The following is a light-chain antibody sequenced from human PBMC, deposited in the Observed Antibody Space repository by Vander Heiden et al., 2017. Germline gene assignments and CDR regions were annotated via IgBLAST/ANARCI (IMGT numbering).Light chain of an antibody. J-gene: IGKJ2*01. CDR1: QSLLYNSNNRNY. CDR3: QQYYNTPYT. CDR2: WAS. V-gene: IGKV4-1*01. Sequence: DIVMTQSPDSLAVSLGERATINCKSSQSLLYNSNNRNYLTWYQQKPGQPPKLLIYWASTRESGVPDRFSGSGSGTDFTLTISSLQAEDVAVYYCQQYYNTPYTFPHETKLGIK.